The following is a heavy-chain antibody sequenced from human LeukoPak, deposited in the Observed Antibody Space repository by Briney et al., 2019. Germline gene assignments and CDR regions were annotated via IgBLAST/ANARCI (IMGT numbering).Heavy chain of an antibody. J-gene: IGHJ4*02. V-gene: IGHV3-30*04. CDR3: ARGGYGDTIDY. D-gene: IGHD4-17*01. CDR1: GFTFSSYA. CDR2: ISYDGSNK. Sequence: GGSLRLSCAASGFTFSSYAMSWVRQAPGKGLEWVAVISYDGSNKYYADSVKGRFTISRDNSKNTLYLQMNSLRAEDTAVYYCARGGYGDTIDYWGQGTLVTVSS.